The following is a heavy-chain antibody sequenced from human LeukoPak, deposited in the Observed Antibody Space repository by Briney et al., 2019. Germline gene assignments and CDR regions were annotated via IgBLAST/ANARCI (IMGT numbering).Heavy chain of an antibody. CDR3: ARESYDSSGYYCGMDV. J-gene: IGHJ6*02. CDR1: GDSVSRQGVV. D-gene: IGHD3-22*01. CDR2: TYYKSKWYN. V-gene: IGHV6-1*01. Sequence: SQTLSLTCVISGDSVSRQGVVWSWIRQTPSRGLEWLGRTYYKSKWYNDYAESVKSRITINPDPSKNHFSLQLNSLTPEDTALYYCARESYDSSGYYCGMDVWGQGTTVTVSS.